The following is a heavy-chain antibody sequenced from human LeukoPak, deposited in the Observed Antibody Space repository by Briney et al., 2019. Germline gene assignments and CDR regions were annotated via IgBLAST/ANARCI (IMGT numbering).Heavy chain of an antibody. Sequence: SETLSLTCAVYGGSFSGYYWSWIRQPPGKGLEWIGEINHSGSTNYNPSLKSRVTISVDTSKNQFSLKLSSVTAADTAVYYCAKSVTAAGTYAFDIWGQGTVVTVSS. J-gene: IGHJ3*02. CDR3: AKSVTAAGTYAFDI. D-gene: IGHD6-13*01. CDR1: GGSFSGYY. CDR2: INHSGST. V-gene: IGHV4-34*01.